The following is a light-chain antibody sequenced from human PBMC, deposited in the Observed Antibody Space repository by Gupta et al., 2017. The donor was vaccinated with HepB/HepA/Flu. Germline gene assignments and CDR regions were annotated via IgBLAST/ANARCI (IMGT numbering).Light chain of an antibody. CDR1: QGIRND. Sequence: DIQMTQSPSSLSASVGDRVTITCRASQGIRNDLGWYQQRPGEVPKRLIYAASTLQSGVPSRFSRSGFGTGFTFTITSLEPEDFATYFWPQEKWYPPTFGQGTKVEIK. J-gene: IGKJ1*01. CDR3: PQEKWYPPT. V-gene: IGKV1-17*01. CDR2: AAS.